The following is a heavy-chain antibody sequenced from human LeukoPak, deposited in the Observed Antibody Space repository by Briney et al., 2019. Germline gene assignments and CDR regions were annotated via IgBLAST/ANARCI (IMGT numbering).Heavy chain of an antibody. Sequence: ASVKVSCKASGYTFTSYGISWVRQAPGQGLEWMGWISAYNGNTNYAQKLQGRVTMTTDTSTSTAYMGLRSLRSDDTAVYYCARGVWNDVDNYYYMDVWGKGTTVTVSS. J-gene: IGHJ6*03. D-gene: IGHD1-1*01. CDR2: ISAYNGNT. V-gene: IGHV1-18*01. CDR1: GYTFTSYG. CDR3: ARGVWNDVDNYYYMDV.